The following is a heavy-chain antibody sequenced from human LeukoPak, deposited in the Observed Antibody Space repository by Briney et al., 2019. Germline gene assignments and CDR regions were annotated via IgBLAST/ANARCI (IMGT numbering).Heavy chain of an antibody. D-gene: IGHD6-19*01. Sequence: GGSLRLSCAASGFTFGSYGMSWVRQAPGKGLEWVSAVSGSGGSTYYADSVKGRFTISRDNSKNTLYLQMNSLRAEDTAVYYCATSGWYFYWGQGTLVTVSS. J-gene: IGHJ4*02. CDR3: ATSGWYFY. CDR1: GFTFGSYG. CDR2: VSGSGGST. V-gene: IGHV3-23*01.